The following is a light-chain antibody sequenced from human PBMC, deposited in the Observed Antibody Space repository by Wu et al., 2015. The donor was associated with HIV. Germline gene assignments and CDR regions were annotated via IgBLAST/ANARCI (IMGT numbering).Light chain of an antibody. CDR2: DAS. CDR3: QQRSNWLRT. J-gene: IGKJ1*01. CDR1: QSVSSY. Sequence: EIVLTQSPATLSLSPGERATLSCRASQSVSSYLAWYQQKPGQAPRLLIYDASNRATGIPARFSGSGSGTGFTLTISSLEPEDFAVYYCQQRSNWLRTFGQGTKVEMK. V-gene: IGKV3-11*01.